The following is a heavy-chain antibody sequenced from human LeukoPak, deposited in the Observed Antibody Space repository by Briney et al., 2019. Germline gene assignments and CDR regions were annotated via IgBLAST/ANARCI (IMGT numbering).Heavy chain of an antibody. CDR1: VGFISSYY. Sequence: SETLSLTCTVSVGFISSYYWTWVRHPPGKGLEWLGEINHSGDSKYNPSLTSRVTISIHTSNNQFSLQLNSVTAAHTAVYHCARGEGTLAGLRWPYSFYYYVDVWGKGTTVTVSS. J-gene: IGHJ6*03. V-gene: IGHV4-34*01. CDR2: INHSGDS. D-gene: IGHD6-19*01. CDR3: ARGEGTLAGLRWPYSFYYYVDV.